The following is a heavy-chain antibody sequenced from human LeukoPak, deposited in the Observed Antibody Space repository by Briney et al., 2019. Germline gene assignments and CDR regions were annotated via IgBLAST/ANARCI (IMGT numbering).Heavy chain of an antibody. CDR3: ATVTWGSFENYFDY. D-gene: IGHD4-17*01. Sequence: ASVKVSCKAFGYTFTSNYMHWVRQAPGQGPEWMGVISPSGGSTTYAQKFQGRVTMTEDTSTDTAYMELSSLRSEDTAVYYCATVTWGSFENYFDYWGQGTLVTVSS. CDR2: ISPSGGST. J-gene: IGHJ4*02. V-gene: IGHV1-46*01. CDR1: GYTFTSNY.